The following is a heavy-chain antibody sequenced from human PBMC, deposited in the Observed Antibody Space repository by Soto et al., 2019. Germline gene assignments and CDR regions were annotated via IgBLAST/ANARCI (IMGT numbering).Heavy chain of an antibody. J-gene: IGHJ6*02. V-gene: IGHV4-61*01. Sequence: PXETLSLTCTVPGGSVSSGSFYWSWIRRPPGKGLEWIGYFYDSGSTNYNPSLRSRVTMSVDTSKNQFSLKLGSVTAADTAVYYCAASAPPATNYYYAMDVWGHGTTVTVSS. D-gene: IGHD5-12*01. CDR1: GGSVSSGSFY. CDR2: FYDSGST. CDR3: AASAPPATNYYYAMDV.